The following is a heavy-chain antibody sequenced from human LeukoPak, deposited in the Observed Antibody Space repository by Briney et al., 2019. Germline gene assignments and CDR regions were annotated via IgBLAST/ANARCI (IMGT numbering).Heavy chain of an antibody. CDR2: IYYSGRT. D-gene: IGHD2-15*01. CDR3: ARRSGCSGGSCCSLWFDP. Sequence: PSETLSLTCTVSGGSISSNSDYWGWIRQPPGKGLEWIGSIYYSGRTYYNPSLKSRVTISVDTSKNQFSLKLSSVTAADTAVYYCARRSGCSGGSCCSLWFDPWGQGTLVTVSS. V-gene: IGHV4-39*01. J-gene: IGHJ5*02. CDR1: GGSISSNSDY.